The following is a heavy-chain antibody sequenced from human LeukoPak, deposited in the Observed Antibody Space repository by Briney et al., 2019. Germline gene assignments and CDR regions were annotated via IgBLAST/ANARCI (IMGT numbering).Heavy chain of an antibody. V-gene: IGHV3-15*01. CDR1: GFTFSNAW. D-gene: IGHD3-22*01. CDR2: IKSKTDGGTT. CDR3: TTDPVVVIIDVAFDI. Sequence: PGGSLRLSCAASGFTFSNAWMSWVRQAPGKGLEWVCRIKSKTDGGTTDYAGPVKGRFTISRDDSKNTLDMQMNSLKSEDTAVYYCTTDPVVVIIDVAFDIWGQGTMVTVSS. J-gene: IGHJ3*02.